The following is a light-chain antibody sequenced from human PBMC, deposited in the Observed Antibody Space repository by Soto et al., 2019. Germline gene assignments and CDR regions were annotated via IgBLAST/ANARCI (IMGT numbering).Light chain of an antibody. V-gene: IGKV3-15*01. CDR3: QQYNNWPPYT. CDR2: GAS. J-gene: IGKJ2*01. Sequence: EIMMTQSPATLSVSPGERATLSCRASESINNHLAWYQQKRGQAPRLLIYGASTRATDIPARFSGSGSGTEFTLTISSLQSEDFAVYYCQQYNNWPPYTFGQGTRLEIK. CDR1: ESINNH.